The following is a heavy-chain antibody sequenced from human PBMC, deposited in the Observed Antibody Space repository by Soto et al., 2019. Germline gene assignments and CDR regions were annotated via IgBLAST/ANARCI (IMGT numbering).Heavy chain of an antibody. CDR3: VRPYGMDV. V-gene: IGHV5-51*01. CDR2: IYPSDFDT. CDR1: GYIFTTYW. Sequence: GESLRISSKASGYIFTTYWIGWVRQMPGKGLEWMGVIYPSDFDTRYSPSFQGQVTISADKSITTAYLQWSSLKASDTAMYYCVRPYGMDVWGQGTMVTVSS. J-gene: IGHJ6*02.